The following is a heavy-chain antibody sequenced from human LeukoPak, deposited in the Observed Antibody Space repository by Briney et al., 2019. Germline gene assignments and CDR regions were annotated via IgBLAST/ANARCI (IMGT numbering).Heavy chain of an antibody. CDR2: LFASGNY. CDR3: AAFCASTSCLGHVFDV. CDR1: GGSITSPTYY. D-gene: IGHD2-21*01. Sequence: SETLSPTCSVSGGSITSPTYYWAWIRQSAEKGLQYLGRLFASGNYNYNPSLKGRAAMSVDTSKSQISLKLTSVTGADTAMYYCAAFCASTSCLGHVFDVWGHGTMVTVSS. V-gene: IGHV4-61*02. J-gene: IGHJ3*01.